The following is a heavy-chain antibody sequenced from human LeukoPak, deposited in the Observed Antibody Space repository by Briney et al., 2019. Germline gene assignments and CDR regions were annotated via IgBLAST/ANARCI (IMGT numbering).Heavy chain of an antibody. CDR1: GYTFTSYD. D-gene: IGHD3-3*01. V-gene: IGHV1-18*01. CDR3: ARGSDFWSGYYHYRNWFDP. J-gene: IGHJ5*02. CDR2: ISAYNGNT. Sequence: ASVKVSCKASGYTFTSYDINWVRQAPGQGLEWMGWISAYNGNTNYAQKLQGRVTMTTDTSTSTAYMELRSLRSDDTAVYYCARGSDFWSGYYHYRNWFDPWGQGTLVTVSS.